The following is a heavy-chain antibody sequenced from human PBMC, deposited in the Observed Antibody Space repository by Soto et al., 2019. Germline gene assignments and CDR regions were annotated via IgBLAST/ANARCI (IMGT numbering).Heavy chain of an antibody. Sequence: QVQLVQSGAELKKPGASGKVSCRASGDNFTSYGISWVRQAPGQGLAWMGWFSAYNGNTNYAKKLQGRVTMTTDTSTSTAYMELRSLRSDDTAVYYCASGWFGEFVYYFDYWGQGTLVTVSS. D-gene: IGHD3-10*01. CDR2: FSAYNGNT. V-gene: IGHV1-18*01. J-gene: IGHJ4*02. CDR1: GDNFTSYG. CDR3: ASGWFGEFVYYFDY.